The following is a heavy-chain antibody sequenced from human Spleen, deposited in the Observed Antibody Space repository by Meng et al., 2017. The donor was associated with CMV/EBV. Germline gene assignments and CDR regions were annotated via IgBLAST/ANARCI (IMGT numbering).Heavy chain of an antibody. CDR3: ARGRITMVRGLIVSGRNWFDP. CDR2: LTHSGDT. CDR1: GSY. D-gene: IGHD3-10*01. Sequence: GSYWSWIRPPPGKGLEWIGELTHSGDTKYNPSLKSRVTISVDTSKNQFSLKLKSVTAADTAVYYCARGRITMVRGLIVSGRNWFDPWGQGTVVTVSS. J-gene: IGHJ5*02. V-gene: IGHV4-34*01.